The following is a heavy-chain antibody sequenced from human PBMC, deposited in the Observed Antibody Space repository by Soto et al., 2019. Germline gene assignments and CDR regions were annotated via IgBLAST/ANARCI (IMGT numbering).Heavy chain of an antibody. V-gene: IGHV1-69*13. Sequence: SAKVCCKASGGTFSSYAISWVRQAPGQGLEWMGGIIPIFGTANYAQKFQGRVTITADESTSTAYMELSSLRSEDTAVYYCARGDGIYYFDYWGQGTLVTVSS. CDR2: IIPIFGTA. J-gene: IGHJ4*02. CDR1: GGTFSSYA. D-gene: IGHD1-26*01. CDR3: ARGDGIYYFDY.